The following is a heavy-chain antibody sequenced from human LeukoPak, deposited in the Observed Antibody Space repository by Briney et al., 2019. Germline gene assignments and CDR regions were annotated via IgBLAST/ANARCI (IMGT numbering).Heavy chain of an antibody. CDR2: ISAYNGNT. J-gene: IGHJ4*02. Sequence: GASVKVSCKASGYTFTSYGISWVRQAPGQGLEWMGWISAYNGNTNYAQKLQGRVTMTTDTSTTTAYMELRSLRSDDTAVYYCARVRPDYSTYPPPLRRRLGAKTTDYWGQGTLVTVSS. V-gene: IGHV1-18*01. CDR3: ARVRPDYSTYPPPLRRRLGAKTTDY. CDR1: GYTFTSYG. D-gene: IGHD4-11*01.